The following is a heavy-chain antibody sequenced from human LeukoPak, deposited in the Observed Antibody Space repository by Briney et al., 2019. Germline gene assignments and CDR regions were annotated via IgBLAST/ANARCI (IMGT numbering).Heavy chain of an antibody. CDR2: IKEEGSEK. V-gene: IGHV3-7*03. CDR3: ARDPPRGIVVVVAAPQDAFDI. D-gene: IGHD2-15*01. J-gene: IGHJ3*02. CDR1: GFTFSSYW. Sequence: GGSLRLSCAASGFTFSSYWMSWVRQAPGKGLEWVANIKEEGSEKNYVDSVKGRFTISRDNAKNSLYLQMNSLRAEDTAVYYCARDPPRGIVVVVAAPQDAFDIWGQGTMVTVSS.